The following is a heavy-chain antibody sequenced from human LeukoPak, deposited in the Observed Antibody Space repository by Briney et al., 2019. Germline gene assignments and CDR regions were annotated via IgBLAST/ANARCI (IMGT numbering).Heavy chain of an antibody. V-gene: IGHV3-7*01. CDR3: GRGTRYSPNWFDP. Sequence: GGSLRLSCVTSGFTFTNHWMSWVRQAPGKGLEWVANIREDGGHTNYVDSVKGRFTISRDNAKNSLYLQMNSLRAEDTAVYFCGRGTRYSPNWFDPWGQGTLVTVSS. D-gene: IGHD5-18*01. J-gene: IGHJ5*02. CDR2: IREDGGHT. CDR1: GFTFTNHW.